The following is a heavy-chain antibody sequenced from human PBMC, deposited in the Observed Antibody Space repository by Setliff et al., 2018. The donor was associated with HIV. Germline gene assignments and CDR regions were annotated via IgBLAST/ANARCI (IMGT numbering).Heavy chain of an antibody. CDR2: IRSKAYGGTT. CDR1: GFTFGDYT. J-gene: IGHJ5*02. Sequence: GGSLRLSCRGFGFTFGDYTLNWVRQAPGKGLEWVGFIRSKAYGGTTEYAASVKGRFSISRDDSETIAYLQMNSLKIEDTAVYYCTRDTVSLWFGNGLGHWGQGTLVTVSS. CDR3: TRDTVSLWFGNGLGH. D-gene: IGHD3-10*01. V-gene: IGHV3-49*04.